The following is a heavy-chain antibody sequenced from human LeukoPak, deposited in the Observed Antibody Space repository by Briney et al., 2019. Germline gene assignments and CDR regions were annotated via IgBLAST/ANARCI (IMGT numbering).Heavy chain of an antibody. Sequence: GGSLRLSCAASGFTFSNAWMSWVRQAPGKGLEWVGRIKSKTDGGTTDYAAPVKGRFTISRDDSKNALYLQMNSLKTEDTAVYYCTTEKRFWDYYDSSGYDYWGQGTLVTVSS. CDR2: IKSKTDGGTT. J-gene: IGHJ4*02. CDR1: GFTFSNAW. CDR3: TTEKRFWDYYDSSGYDY. V-gene: IGHV3-15*01. D-gene: IGHD3-22*01.